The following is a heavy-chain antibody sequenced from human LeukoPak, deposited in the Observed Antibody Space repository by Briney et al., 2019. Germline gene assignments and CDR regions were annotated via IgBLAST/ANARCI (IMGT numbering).Heavy chain of an antibody. D-gene: IGHD1-26*01. V-gene: IGHV3-7*04. CDR3: ARVKQVGATTGSWFDP. CDR2: INQDGSEN. J-gene: IGHJ5*02. Sequence: PGGSLRLSCAASGFTFSNYWMSWVRQAPGKGLEWVAQINQDGSENYYVDSVKGRFTISRDNAKNSLYLQLNSLRAEDTALYHCARVKQVGATTGSWFDPWGQGTLVTVSS. CDR1: GFTFSNYW.